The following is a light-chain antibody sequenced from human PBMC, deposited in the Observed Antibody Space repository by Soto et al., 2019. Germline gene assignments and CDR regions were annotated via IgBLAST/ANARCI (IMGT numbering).Light chain of an antibody. CDR1: SSDVGGYKY. CDR2: EVN. Sequence: QSALTQPPSASGSPGQSVTIACTGTSSDVGGYKYVSWYQQHPGKAPKLMIYEVNKRPSGVPDRFSGSKSGHTASLTVSGLPADDEADYFGSSYAGRNIVLFGGGTKLTVL. V-gene: IGLV2-8*01. CDR3: SSYAGRNIVL. J-gene: IGLJ2*01.